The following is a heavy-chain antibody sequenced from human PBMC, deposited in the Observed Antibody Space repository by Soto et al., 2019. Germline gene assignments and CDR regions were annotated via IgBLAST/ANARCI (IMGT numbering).Heavy chain of an antibody. D-gene: IGHD5-18*01. V-gene: IGHV3-13*01. Sequence: GGSLRLSCAASGFTFSSYDMHWVRQATGKGLEWVSAIGTTGDTYYSGSVKGRFTISRENARNSFYLQMNSLRAEDTAMYYCARAEPSAYSYGYDYWGQGTLVTVSS. CDR1: GFTFSSYD. J-gene: IGHJ4*02. CDR2: IGTTGDT. CDR3: ARAEPSAYSYGYDY.